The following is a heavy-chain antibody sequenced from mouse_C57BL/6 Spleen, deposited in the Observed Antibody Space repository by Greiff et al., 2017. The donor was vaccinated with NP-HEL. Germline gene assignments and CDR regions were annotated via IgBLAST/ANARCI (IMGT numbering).Heavy chain of an antibody. CDR1: GFNIKDYY. Sequence: EVQLQQSGAELVRPGASVKLSCTASGFNIKDYYMHWVKQRPEQGLEWIGRIDPEDGDTEYAPKFQGKATMTADTSSNTAYLQLSSLTSEDTAVYYCTTDSSGYACAYWGQGTLVTVSA. CDR3: TTDSSGYACAY. J-gene: IGHJ3*01. D-gene: IGHD3-2*02. CDR2: IDPEDGDT. V-gene: IGHV14-1*01.